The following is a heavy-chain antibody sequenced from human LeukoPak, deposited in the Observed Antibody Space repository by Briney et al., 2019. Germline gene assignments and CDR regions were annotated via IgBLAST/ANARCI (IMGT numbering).Heavy chain of an antibody. D-gene: IGHD4-17*01. J-gene: IGHJ4*02. CDR1: GFTVSSNY. CDR3: AGGDYDYFDY. Sequence: PGGSLRLSCAASGFTVSSNYMSWVRQAPGKGLEWVSSISSSSSYIYYADSVKGRFTISRDNAKNSLYLQMNSLRAEDTAVYYCAGGDYDYFDYWGQGTLVTVSS. CDR2: ISSSSSYI. V-gene: IGHV3-21*01.